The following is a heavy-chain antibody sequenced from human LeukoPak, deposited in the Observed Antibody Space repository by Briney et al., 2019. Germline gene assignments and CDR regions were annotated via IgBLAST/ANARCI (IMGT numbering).Heavy chain of an antibody. Sequence: PETLSLTCIVSGGSISSDYFWGWIRQPPGKGLEWIGNLHYSGSTSYNPSLKSRVTISVDTSKNQFSLKLSSVTAADTAVYYCARSRDYYYYFGLDVWGQGTTVTVSS. J-gene: IGHJ6*02. CDR3: ARSRDYYYYFGLDV. V-gene: IGHV4-39*01. CDR1: GGSISSDYF. CDR2: LHYSGST.